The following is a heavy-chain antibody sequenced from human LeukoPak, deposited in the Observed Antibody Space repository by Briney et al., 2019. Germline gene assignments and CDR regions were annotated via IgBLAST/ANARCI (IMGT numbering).Heavy chain of an antibody. J-gene: IGHJ4*02. CDR1: GFTFSSYA. CDR3: AKTVSGSYSYQGGDY. D-gene: IGHD3-10*01. V-gene: IGHV3-23*01. Sequence: GGSLRLSRAASGFTFSSYAMTWVRQAPGKGLEWVSAISGSGGSAYYADSVKGRFTISRDNSKNTLYLQMNSLRAEDTAVYYCAKTVSGSYSYQGGDYWGQGTLVTVSS. CDR2: ISGSGGSA.